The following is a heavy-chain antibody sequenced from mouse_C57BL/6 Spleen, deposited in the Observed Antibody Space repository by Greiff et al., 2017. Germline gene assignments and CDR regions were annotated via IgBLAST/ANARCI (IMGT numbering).Heavy chain of an antibody. CDR3: TRSRLTGTY. J-gene: IGHJ2*01. Sequence: QVQLQQSGAELVRPGASVTLSCKASGYTFTDYEMHWVKQTPVHGLEWIGAIDPETGGTAYNQKFKGKAILTADKSSSTAYMGLRSLTSEDSAVYYCTRSRLTGTYWGQGTTLTVSS. CDR1: GYTFTDYE. D-gene: IGHD4-1*01. V-gene: IGHV1-15*01. CDR2: IDPETGGT.